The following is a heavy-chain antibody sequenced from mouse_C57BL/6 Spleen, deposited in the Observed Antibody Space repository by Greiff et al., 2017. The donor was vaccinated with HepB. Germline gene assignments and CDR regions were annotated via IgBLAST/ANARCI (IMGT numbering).Heavy chain of an antibody. CDR1: GYTFTDYE. Sequence: QVQLQQSGAELVRPGASVTLSCKASGYTFTDYEMHWVKQTPVHGLEWIGAIDPETGGTAYNQKFKGKAILTADKSSSTAYMELRSLTSEDSAVYYCTRDQYYGSSHSFAYWGQGTLVTVSA. CDR2: IDPETGGT. J-gene: IGHJ3*01. CDR3: TRDQYYGSSHSFAY. V-gene: IGHV1-15*01. D-gene: IGHD1-1*01.